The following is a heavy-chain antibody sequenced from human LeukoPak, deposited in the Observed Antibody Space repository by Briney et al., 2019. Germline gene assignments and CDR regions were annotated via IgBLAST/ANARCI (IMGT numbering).Heavy chain of an antibody. Sequence: PSETLSLTCTVSGGSISSGGYSWSWIRQPPGKGLEWIGYIYHSGSTYYNPSLKSRVTISVDRSKNQFSLKLSSVTAADTAVYYCARADLDWVYGMDVWGQGTTVAVSS. CDR3: ARADLDWVYGMDV. J-gene: IGHJ6*02. V-gene: IGHV4-30-2*01. CDR1: GGSISSGGYS. CDR2: IYHSGST. D-gene: IGHD3-9*01.